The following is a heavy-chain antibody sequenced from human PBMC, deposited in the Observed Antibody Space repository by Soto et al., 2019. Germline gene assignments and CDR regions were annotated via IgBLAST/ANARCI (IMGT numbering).Heavy chain of an antibody. CDR2: IKSKPDGGTA. V-gene: IGHV3-15*01. J-gene: IGHJ4*02. CDR3: TTDLSISIFGVVTDLGY. D-gene: IGHD3-3*01. Sequence: EVQLVESGGGLVEPGGSLRLSCAASGFTFFTAWMSWVRQAPGKGLEWVGRIKSKPDGGTADYAAPVKGRFTITRDDAKKTLYLHMDSLKSDDTAAYYCTTDLSISIFGVVTDLGYWGQGTLVTVSS. CDR1: GFTFFTAW.